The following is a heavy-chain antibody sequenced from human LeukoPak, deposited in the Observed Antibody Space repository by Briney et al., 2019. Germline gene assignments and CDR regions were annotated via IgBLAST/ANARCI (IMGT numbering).Heavy chain of an antibody. CDR1: GGSISSSSYY. V-gene: IGHV4-39*07. D-gene: IGHD2-15*01. CDR2: IYYSEST. CDR3: ARGLGYCSGGSCRIDP. J-gene: IGHJ5*02. Sequence: PSETLSLTCTVSGGSISSSSYYWGWIRQPPGTGLEWIGSIYYSESTYYNPSLKSRVTISVDTSKNQFSLKLSSVTAADTAVYYCARGLGYCSGGSCRIDPWGQGTLVTVSS.